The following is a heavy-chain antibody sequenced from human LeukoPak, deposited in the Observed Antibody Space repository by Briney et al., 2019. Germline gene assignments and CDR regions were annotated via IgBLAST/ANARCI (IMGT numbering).Heavy chain of an antibody. CDR3: AREDRAILWFGELLVYYGMDV. Sequence: ASVKVSCKASGNTFTSYAMHWVRQAPGQRLEWMGWINAGNGNTKYSQKFQGRVTITRDTSASTAYMELSSLRSEDTAVYYCAREDRAILWFGELLVYYGMDVWGQGTTVTVSS. CDR2: INAGNGNT. D-gene: IGHD3-10*01. CDR1: GNTFTSYA. J-gene: IGHJ6*02. V-gene: IGHV1-3*01.